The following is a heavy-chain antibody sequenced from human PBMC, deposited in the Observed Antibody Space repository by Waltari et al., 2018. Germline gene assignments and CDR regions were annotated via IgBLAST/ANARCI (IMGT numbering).Heavy chain of an antibody. CDR3: ARLSCSGGSCYAFDY. CDR2: ISSSSSYI. J-gene: IGHJ4*02. CDR1: GYTFTGYY. Sequence: VQLVQSGAEVKKPGASVKVSCKASGYTFTGYYMHWVRQAPGKGLEWVSSISSSSSYIYYADSVKGRFTISRDNGKNSLYLQMNSLRAEDTAVYYCARLSCSGGSCYAFDYWGQGTLVTVSS. V-gene: IGHV3-21*01. D-gene: IGHD2-15*01.